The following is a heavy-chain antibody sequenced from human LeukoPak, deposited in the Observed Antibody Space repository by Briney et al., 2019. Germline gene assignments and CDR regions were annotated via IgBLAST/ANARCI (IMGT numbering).Heavy chain of an antibody. Sequence: PGGSLRLSCAASGFTFSNAWMSWIRQAPGQGLEWVAYISHSSGFTNYADSVKGRFAISRDNAKNSLYLQMDSLRAEDTAIYYCAKLFKAYSSTWIDYWGQGNLVTVSS. CDR3: AKLFKAYSSTWIDY. D-gene: IGHD6-13*01. J-gene: IGHJ4*02. CDR1: GFTFSNAW. CDR2: ISHSSGFT. V-gene: IGHV3-11*03.